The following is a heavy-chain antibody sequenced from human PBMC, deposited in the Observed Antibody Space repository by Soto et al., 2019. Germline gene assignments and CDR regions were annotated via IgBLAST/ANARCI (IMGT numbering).Heavy chain of an antibody. D-gene: IGHD3-9*01. J-gene: IGHJ4*02. V-gene: IGHV4-31*03. CDR3: ARKKDYDILTGYLYYFDY. CDR2: IYYSGST. Sequence: SETLSLTCTVSGGSISSGGYYWSWIRQHPGKGLEWIGYIYYSGSTYYNPSLKSRVTISVDTSKNQFSLKLSSVTAADTAVYYCARKKDYDILTGYLYYFDYRGQGTLVTVSS. CDR1: GGSISSGGYY.